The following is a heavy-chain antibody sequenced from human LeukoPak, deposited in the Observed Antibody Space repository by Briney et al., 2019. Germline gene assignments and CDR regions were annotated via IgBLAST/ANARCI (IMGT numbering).Heavy chain of an antibody. CDR3: ARPGEGSGYSSSRIDY. D-gene: IGHD6-13*01. CDR1: GGSFSGYY. CDR2: IHYSGTT. V-gene: IGHV4-34*01. Sequence: PSETLSLTCAVYGGSFSGYYWGWIRQPPGKGLEWIGSIHYSGTTYYNPSLKSRVTISVDTSKNQFSLKLSSVTAADTAVYYCARPGEGSGYSSSRIDYWGQGTLVTVSS. J-gene: IGHJ4*02.